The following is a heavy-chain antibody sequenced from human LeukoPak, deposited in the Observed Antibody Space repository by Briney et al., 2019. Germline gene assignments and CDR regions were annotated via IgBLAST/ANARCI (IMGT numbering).Heavy chain of an antibody. CDR1: GFTVANDR. J-gene: IGHJ4*02. V-gene: IGHV3-53*01. CDR3: VRERFGAIVEN. D-gene: IGHD3-10*01. Sequence: EGSLRLSCAASGFTVANDRMSWVRQPPGKGLEWVSTVYGGGNTAYTDSVKGRSTISRDTSKNTLLLQMNSLRAEDTAVYFCVRERFGAIVENWGQGALVIVSS. CDR2: VYGGGNT.